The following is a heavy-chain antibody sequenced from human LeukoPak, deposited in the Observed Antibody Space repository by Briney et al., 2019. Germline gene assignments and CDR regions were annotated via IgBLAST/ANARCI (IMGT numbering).Heavy chain of an antibody. CDR3: ARNYYGSGSYRYYYYMDV. J-gene: IGHJ6*03. D-gene: IGHD3-10*01. Sequence: SETLSLTCTVSGGSISSSSYYWGWIRQPPGKGQEWIGSLYYTGSTYYNPSLNSRVTISVYTSKYQFSLKLSSVTAADTAVYYCARNYYGSGSYRYYYYMDVWGKGTTVTISS. CDR2: LYYTGST. V-gene: IGHV4-39*01. CDR1: GGSISSSSYY.